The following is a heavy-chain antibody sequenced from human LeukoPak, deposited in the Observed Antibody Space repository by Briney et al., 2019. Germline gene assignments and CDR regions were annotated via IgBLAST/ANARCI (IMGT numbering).Heavy chain of an antibody. D-gene: IGHD5-24*01. V-gene: IGHV3-7*01. Sequence: PGGSLRLSCAASGFTLSRYWMRWDGQAPGKGREWVGSIKQDGGEKYYVDYGKGRFPVSRDNAKNSVYVQMNRLRVEDTAIYYCARDADLGATISGAFDIWGQGRKVTVSS. CDR3: ARDADLGATISGAFDI. CDR1: GFTLSRYW. CDR2: IKQDGGEK. J-gene: IGHJ3*02.